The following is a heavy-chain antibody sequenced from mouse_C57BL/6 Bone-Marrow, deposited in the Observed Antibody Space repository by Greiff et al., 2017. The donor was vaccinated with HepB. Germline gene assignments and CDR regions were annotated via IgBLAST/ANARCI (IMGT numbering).Heavy chain of an antibody. V-gene: IGHV1-81*01. J-gene: IGHJ3*01. CDR1: GYTFTSYG. CDR2: IYPRSGNT. CDR3: ARRGWFAY. Sequence: QVHVKQSGAELARPGASVKLSCKASGYTFTSYGISWVKQRTGQGLEWIGEIYPRSGNTYYNEKFKGKATLTADKSSSTAYMELRSLTSEDSAVYFYARRGWFAYWGQGTLVTVSA.